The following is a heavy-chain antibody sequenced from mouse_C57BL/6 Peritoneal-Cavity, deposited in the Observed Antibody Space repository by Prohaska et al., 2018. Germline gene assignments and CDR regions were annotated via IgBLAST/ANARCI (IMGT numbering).Heavy chain of an antibody. CDR3: ARGTTVPDFDY. V-gene: IGHV1-9*01. Sequence: KLSCKATGYTFTGYWIEWVKQRPGHGLEWIGEILPGSGSTNYNEKFKSKATLTADTSSNTAYMQLSSLTTEDSAIYYCARGTTVPDFDYWGQGTTLTVSS. CDR2: ILPGSGST. D-gene: IGHD1-1*01. J-gene: IGHJ2*01. CDR1: GYTFTGYW.